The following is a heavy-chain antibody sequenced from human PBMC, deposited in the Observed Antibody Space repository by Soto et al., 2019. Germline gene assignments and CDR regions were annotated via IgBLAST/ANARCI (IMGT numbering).Heavy chain of an antibody. V-gene: IGHV3-23*01. CDR1: GFTFSRCA. CDR2: IRGSGGST. D-gene: IGHD1-20*01. Sequence: GGSLRLSCAVSGFTFSRCAMSCVRHAPGKGLAWLSAIRGSGGSTYYADSVKGRFTISRDNSKNTLYLQMNSLRAEDTAVYYCANAGGYNWSTPYYFDYWGQGTLVTVSS. CDR3: ANAGGYNWSTPYYFDY. J-gene: IGHJ4*02.